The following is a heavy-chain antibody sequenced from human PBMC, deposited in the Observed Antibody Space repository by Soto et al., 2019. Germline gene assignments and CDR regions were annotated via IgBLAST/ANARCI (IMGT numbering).Heavy chain of an antibody. V-gene: IGHV3-30*18. D-gene: IGHD2-2*01. CDR1: GFTFSSYG. J-gene: IGHJ6*02. CDR3: AKDRVAPAGGYYYYGMDV. CDR2: ISYDGSNK. Sequence: QVQLVESGGGVVQPGRSLRLSCAASGFTFSSYGRHWVRQAPGKGLEWVAVISYDGSNKYYADSVKGRFTISRDNSKNTLYLQMNSLRAEDTAVYYCAKDRVAPAGGYYYYGMDVWGQGTTVTVSS.